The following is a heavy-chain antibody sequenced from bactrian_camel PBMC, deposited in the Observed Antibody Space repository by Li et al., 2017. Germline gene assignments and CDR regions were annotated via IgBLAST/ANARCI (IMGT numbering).Heavy chain of an antibody. CDR1: GYTVRDLADTC. CDR3: AASRRTPVGWQPGCSRTVTSIDFQY. Sequence: HVQLVESGGDSVQAGGSLRLSCVASGYTVRDLADTCMGWFRQAPGKEREAIAQIDGDRRPQYADSVKGRFTISKDTAKNTLYLQMDNLKPEDTAMYFCAASRRTPVGWQPGCSRTVTSIDFQYWGRGTQVTVS. CDR2: IDGDRRP. D-gene: IGHD5*01. V-gene: IGHV3S1*01. J-gene: IGHJ4*01.